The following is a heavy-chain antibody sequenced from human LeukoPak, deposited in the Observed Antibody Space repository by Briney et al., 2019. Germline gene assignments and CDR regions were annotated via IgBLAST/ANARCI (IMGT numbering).Heavy chain of an antibody. CDR2: ISGSGGHT. Sequence: GGTLRLSCEASGFTFSTYGINWVRQAPGKGLEWVSGISGSGGHTYYAVSVQGRFTISRHNSYNMLYLEMNSLRDEDTGVYYCAKGDDSSWHYYFRMDVWGKGTPVTISS. CDR3: AKGDDSSWHYYFRMDV. J-gene: IGHJ6*04. CDR1: GFTFSTYG. D-gene: IGHD6-13*01. V-gene: IGHV3-23*01.